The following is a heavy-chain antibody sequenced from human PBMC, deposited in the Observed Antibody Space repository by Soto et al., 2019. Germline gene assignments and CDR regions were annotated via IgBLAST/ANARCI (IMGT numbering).Heavy chain of an antibody. D-gene: IGHD3-16*01. CDR2: ISSSSSTM. Sequence: PGGSLRLSCAASGFTFSGYCMNWVRQAPGKGLEWVSYISSSSSTMYYADSVKGRFTISRDNAKNSLYLQLNSLRDEDTAVYYCARDLPRGLYYFDYWGQGILVTVSS. CDR1: GFTFSGYC. J-gene: IGHJ4*02. CDR3: ARDLPRGLYYFDY. V-gene: IGHV3-48*02.